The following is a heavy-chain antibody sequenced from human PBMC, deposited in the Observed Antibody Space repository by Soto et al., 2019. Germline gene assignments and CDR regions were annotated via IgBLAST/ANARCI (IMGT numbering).Heavy chain of an antibody. D-gene: IGHD2-15*01. Sequence: QVQLVQSGAEVKKPGSSVKVSCKASGGTFSSYAISWVRQAPGQGLEWMGGIIPIFGTANYAQKFQGRVTITADESTSTAYMELSSLRSEDTAVYYCARDPCSGGSFYSSCGYYYGMDVWGQGTTVTVSS. CDR2: IIPIFGTA. J-gene: IGHJ6*02. CDR1: GGTFSSYA. CDR3: ARDPCSGGSFYSSCGYYYGMDV. V-gene: IGHV1-69*01.